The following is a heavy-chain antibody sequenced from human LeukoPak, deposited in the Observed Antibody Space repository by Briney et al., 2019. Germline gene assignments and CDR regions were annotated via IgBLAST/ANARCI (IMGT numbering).Heavy chain of an antibody. CDR3: ARHNSDRYDFWSGNDDSRWH. CDR1: GGSFSGYY. D-gene: IGHD3-3*01. J-gene: IGHJ4*02. V-gene: IGHV4-34*01. Sequence: PSETLSLTCAVYGGSFSGYYWSWIRQPPGKGLEWIGEINHSGSTNYNPSLKSRATISVDTSKNQFSLKLSSVTAADTAVYYCARHNSDRYDFWSGNDDSRWHWGQGTLVAVSS. CDR2: INHSGST.